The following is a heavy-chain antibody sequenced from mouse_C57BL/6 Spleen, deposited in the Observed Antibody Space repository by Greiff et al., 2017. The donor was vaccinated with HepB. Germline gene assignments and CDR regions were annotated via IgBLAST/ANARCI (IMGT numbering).Heavy chain of an antibody. V-gene: IGHV1-55*01. CDR2: IYPGSGST. D-gene: IGHD1-1*01. CDR1: GYTFTSYW. CDR3: AREGVYYGSSYGFAY. Sequence: QVQLQQPGAELVKPGASVKMSCKASGYTFTSYWITWVKQRPGQGLEWIGDIYPGSGSTNYNEKFKSKATLTVDTSSSTAYMQLISLTSEDSAVYYCAREGVYYGSSYGFAYWGQGTLVTVSA. J-gene: IGHJ3*01.